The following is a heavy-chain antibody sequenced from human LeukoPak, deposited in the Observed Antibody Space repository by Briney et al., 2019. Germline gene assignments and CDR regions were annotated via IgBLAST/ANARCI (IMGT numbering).Heavy chain of an antibody. CDR3: ARVSSYCSSTSCKEPLDY. J-gene: IGHJ4*02. Sequence: PGRSLRLSCAASGFTFSSYGMHWVRQAPGKGLEWVAVIWYDGSNKYYADSVKGRFTISRDNSKNTLYLQMNGLRAEDTALYYCARVSSYCSSTSCKEPLDYWGQGTLVTVSS. V-gene: IGHV3-33*01. CDR1: GFTFSSYG. CDR2: IWYDGSNK. D-gene: IGHD2-2*01.